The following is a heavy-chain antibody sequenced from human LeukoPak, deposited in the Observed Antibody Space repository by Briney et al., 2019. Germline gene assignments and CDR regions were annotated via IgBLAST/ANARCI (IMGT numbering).Heavy chain of an antibody. Sequence: GGSLRLPCAASGFTFSDYYMSWIRQAPGKGLEWVSYISSSGSTIYYADSVKGRFTISRDNAKNSLYLQMNSLRAEDTAVYYCAGIVGVRTVRYFDYWGQGTLVTVSS. CDR2: ISSSGSTI. CDR1: GFTFSDYY. J-gene: IGHJ4*02. D-gene: IGHD1-26*01. CDR3: AGIVGVRTVRYFDY. V-gene: IGHV3-11*04.